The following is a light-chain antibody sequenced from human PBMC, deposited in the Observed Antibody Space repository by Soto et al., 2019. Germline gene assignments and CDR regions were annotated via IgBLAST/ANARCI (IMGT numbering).Light chain of an antibody. CDR1: SSDVGGYNY. J-gene: IGLJ2*01. Sequence: QSALTQPRSVSGSPGQSVTISCTGTSSDVGGYNYVSWYQHHPGKVPKLMIYDVSTRPSGVPDRFSGSKSGNTASLTISGLQADDEAEYYCCSYAGDYILVFGGGTKLTVL. CDR3: CSYAGDYILV. CDR2: DVS. V-gene: IGLV2-11*01.